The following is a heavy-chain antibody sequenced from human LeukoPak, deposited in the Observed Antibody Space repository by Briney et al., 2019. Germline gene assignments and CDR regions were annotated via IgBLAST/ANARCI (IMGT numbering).Heavy chain of an antibody. CDR2: IYPRGST. Sequence: SETLSLTCTVSGASISDYYWSWIRQSPGKGLEWIGYIYPRGSTNYNPSLESRVTISVDLSKNQFSLRLSSVTATDAAVYYCARRAVAGTYYFDYWGQGTLVTVSS. CDR3: ARRAVAGTYYFDY. CDR1: GASISDYY. J-gene: IGHJ4*02. V-gene: IGHV4-4*09. D-gene: IGHD6-19*01.